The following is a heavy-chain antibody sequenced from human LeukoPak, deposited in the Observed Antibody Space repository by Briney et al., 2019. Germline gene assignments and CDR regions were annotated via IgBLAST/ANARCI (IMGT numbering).Heavy chain of an antibody. CDR3: AGTMVRGVIGAFDI. D-gene: IGHD3-10*01. J-gene: IGHJ3*02. Sequence: ASEALSLTCTVSGGSISSSSYYWGWIRQPPGKGLEWIGSIYYSGSTYYNPSLKSRVTISVDTSKNQFSLKLSSVTAADTAVYYCAGTMVRGVIGAFDIWGQGTMVTVSS. CDR1: GGSISSSSYY. V-gene: IGHV4-39*01. CDR2: IYYSGST.